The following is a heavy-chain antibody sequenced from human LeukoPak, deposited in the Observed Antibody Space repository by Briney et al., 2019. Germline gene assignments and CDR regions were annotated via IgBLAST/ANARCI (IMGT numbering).Heavy chain of an antibody. CDR3: ARAAYSSGGLDY. CDR2: INPNSGGT. D-gene: IGHD6-19*01. J-gene: IGHJ4*02. CDR1: GYTFTGYY. V-gene: IGHV1-2*06. Sequence: ASVKVSCKASGYTFTGYYMHWVRQAPGQGLEWMGRINPNSGGTNYAQKFQGRVTMTRDTSISTAYMELSRLRSDDTAVYYCARAAYSSGGLDYWGQGTLVTVSS.